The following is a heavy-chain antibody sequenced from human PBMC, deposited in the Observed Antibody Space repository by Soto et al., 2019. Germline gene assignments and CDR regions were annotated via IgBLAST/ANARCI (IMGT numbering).Heavy chain of an antibody. Sequence: ASLKVSFKASVYTLPRHHIHRVRPAPGQGLEWMGIINPSGGSTSYAQKFQGRVTMTRDTSTSTVYMELSSLRSEDTAVYYCAGGPYCSGGSCYPLWGQGTLVTVSS. D-gene: IGHD2-15*01. CDR3: AGGPYCSGGSCYPL. V-gene: IGHV1-46*01. CDR2: INPSGGST. CDR1: VYTLPRHH. J-gene: IGHJ1*01.